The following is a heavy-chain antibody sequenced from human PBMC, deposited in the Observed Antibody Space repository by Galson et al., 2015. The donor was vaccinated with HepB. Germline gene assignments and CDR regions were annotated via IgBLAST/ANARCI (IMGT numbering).Heavy chain of an antibody. Sequence: SLRLSCAASGFTVSSNYMSWVRQAPGKGLEWVSVIYSGGSTYYADSMKGRFTISRDNSKNTLYLQMNSLRAEDTAVYYCARDPPTSYSGSYSLGSGAFDIWGQGTMVTVSS. CDR3: ARDPPTSYSGSYSLGSGAFDI. CDR2: IYSGGST. D-gene: IGHD1-26*01. J-gene: IGHJ3*02. V-gene: IGHV3-66*02. CDR1: GFTVSSNY.